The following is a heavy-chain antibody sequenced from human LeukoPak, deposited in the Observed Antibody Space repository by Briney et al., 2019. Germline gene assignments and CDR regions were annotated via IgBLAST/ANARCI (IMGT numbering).Heavy chain of an antibody. J-gene: IGHJ4*02. D-gene: IGHD2-15*01. Sequence: QAGGSLRLSCAASGFTFSSYWMSWVRQAPGKGLEWVANIKQDGSDKYYVDSVRGRFTISRDNAKNSVYLQMDSLRDEDTAIYYCVGHRWRGLPYYWGQGALVTVSS. CDR2: IKQDGSDK. CDR1: GFTFSSYW. V-gene: IGHV3-7*01. CDR3: VGHRWRGLPYY.